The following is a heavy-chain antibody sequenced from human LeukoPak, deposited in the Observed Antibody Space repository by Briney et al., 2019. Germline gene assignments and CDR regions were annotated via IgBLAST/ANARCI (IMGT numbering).Heavy chain of an antibody. V-gene: IGHV3-23*01. D-gene: IGHD4-23*01. Sequence: GGSLRLSCAASGFTFSSYAMNWVRQTPGKGLEWVAFITGDAGSTSYADSVKGRFTISRDNSKNTLFLQLNSLSAADTDVYSCAKTTGNGHWLIEFWGQGTLVTVSS. CDR3: AKTTGNGHWLIEF. CDR2: ITGDAGST. CDR1: GFTFSSYA. J-gene: IGHJ4*02.